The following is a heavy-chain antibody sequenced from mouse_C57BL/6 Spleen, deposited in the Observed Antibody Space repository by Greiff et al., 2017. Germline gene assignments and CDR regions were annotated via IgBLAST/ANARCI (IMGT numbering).Heavy chain of an antibody. CDR1: GFNIKDYY. V-gene: IGHV14-1*01. CDR3: TTVGQLMGFAY. CDR2: IDPEDGDT. J-gene: IGHJ3*01. Sequence: VPLQQSGAALVRPGASVTLSCTASGFNIKDYYMHWVKQRPEPGLEWIGRIDPEDGDTEYAPKFQGKAPMTADTSSNTAYLQLSSLTAEDTAVYYCTTVGQLMGFAYWGQGTLVTVSA. D-gene: IGHD3-3*01.